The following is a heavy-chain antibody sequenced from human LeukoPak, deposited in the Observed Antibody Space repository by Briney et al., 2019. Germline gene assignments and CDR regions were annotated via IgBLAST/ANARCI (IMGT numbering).Heavy chain of an antibody. CDR1: GYTFTSYG. V-gene: IGHV1-18*04. Sequence: ASVKVSCKASGYTFTSYGISWVRQAPGQGLEWIGCISADIGNTNYAQKLQGRVTMTTDTSTSTAYMELRSLRSDDTAVYYCARDVATVTTLNWFDPWGQGTLVTVSS. D-gene: IGHD4-17*01. CDR3: ARDVATVTTLNWFDP. CDR2: ISADIGNT. J-gene: IGHJ5*02.